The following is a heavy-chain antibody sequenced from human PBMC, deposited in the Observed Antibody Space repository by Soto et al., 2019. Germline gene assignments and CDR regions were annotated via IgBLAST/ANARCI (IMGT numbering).Heavy chain of an antibody. CDR1: VGSISTYW. D-gene: IGHD3-3*01. CDR2: VHYSGTT. Sequence: VQLQESGPGLVKPSETLSLTCTVSVGSISTYWWTWIRQPPGKGLEWIGYVHYSGTTNYNPSLKSRVTMSVDTSKNQFSLKLRSVTAADTAVYYCARGKIIGPWGQGTLVTVSS. CDR3: ARGKIIGP. J-gene: IGHJ5*02. V-gene: IGHV4-59*01.